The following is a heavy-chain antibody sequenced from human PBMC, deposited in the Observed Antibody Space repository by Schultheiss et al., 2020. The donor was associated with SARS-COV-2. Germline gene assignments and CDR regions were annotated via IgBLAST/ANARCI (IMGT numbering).Heavy chain of an antibody. J-gene: IGHJ4*02. V-gene: IGHV1-69*13. CDR2: IIPIFGTA. D-gene: IGHD6-19*01. CDR1: GGTFSSYA. CDR3: ARDGEWLDYFDY. Sequence: SVKVSCKASGGTFSSYAISWVRQAPGQGLEWMGGIIPIFGTANYAQKFQGRVTITADESTSTAYMELSSLRSEDTAVYYCARDGEWLDYFDYWGQGTLVTVSS.